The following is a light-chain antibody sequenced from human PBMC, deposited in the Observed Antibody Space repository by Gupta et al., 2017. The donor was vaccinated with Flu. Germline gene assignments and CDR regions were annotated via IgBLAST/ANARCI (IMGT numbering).Light chain of an antibody. J-gene: IGLJ3*02. CDR2: DDS. V-gene: IGLV3-21*03. Sequence: SYVLTQPPSVSVAPGKTARITCGGNNIGSKSVHWYQQKPGQAPVLVVYDDSDRPSGSPERFSGSNSGNTATLTISRVEAGDEADYYCQVWDSISDHVVFGGGTKLTVL. CDR1: NIGSKS. CDR3: QVWDSISDHVV.